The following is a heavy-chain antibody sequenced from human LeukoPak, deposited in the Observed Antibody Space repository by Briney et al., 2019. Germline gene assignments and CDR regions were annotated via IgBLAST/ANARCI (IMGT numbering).Heavy chain of an antibody. CDR1: GGSISSNNW. V-gene: IGHV4-4*02. J-gene: IGHJ4*02. D-gene: IGHD6-6*01. CDR2: IYHSGSA. CDR3: ARDVGARLPGY. Sequence: PSETLSLTCAVSGGSISSNNWWSWVRQPPGKGLEWIGEIYHSGSANYNPSPKSRVTILVDKSKNQLSLILSSVTAADTAVYYCARDVGARLPGYWGQGTLVTVSS.